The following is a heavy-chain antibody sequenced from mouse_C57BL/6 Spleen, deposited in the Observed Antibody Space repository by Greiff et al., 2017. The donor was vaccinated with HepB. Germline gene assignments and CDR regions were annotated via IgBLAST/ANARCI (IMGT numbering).Heavy chain of an antibody. Sequence: QVQLQQPGAELVKPGASVKLSCKASGYTFTSYWMQWVKQRPGQGLEWIGEIDPSDSYTNSNQKFKGKATLTVDTSSSTAYMQLSSLTSEDSAVYYSARSTTVEGNYWGQGTTLTVSS. CDR1: GYTFTSYW. CDR2: IDPSDSYT. V-gene: IGHV1-50*01. J-gene: IGHJ2*01. CDR3: ARSTTVEGNY. D-gene: IGHD1-1*01.